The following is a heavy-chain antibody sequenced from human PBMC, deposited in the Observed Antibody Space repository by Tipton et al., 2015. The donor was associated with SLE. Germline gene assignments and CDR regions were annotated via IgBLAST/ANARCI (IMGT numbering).Heavy chain of an antibody. CDR3: ARAKGVDFWSGYGGYYYYYMDV. Sequence: LRLSCAVYGGSFSGYYWSWIRQPPGKGLEWIGEINHSGSTNYNPSLKSRVTISVDTSKNQFSLKLSSVTAADTAVYYCARAKGVDFWSGYGGYYYYYMDVWGKGTTVTVSS. V-gene: IGHV4-34*01. CDR1: GGSFSGYY. J-gene: IGHJ6*03. CDR2: INHSGST. D-gene: IGHD3-3*01.